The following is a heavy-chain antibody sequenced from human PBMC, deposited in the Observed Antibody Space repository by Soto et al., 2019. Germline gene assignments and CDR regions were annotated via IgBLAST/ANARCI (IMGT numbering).Heavy chain of an antibody. CDR2: INDRGSI. CDR1: GGSFSGYY. Sequence: QVQLQQWGAGPLRPLETLSLTCGVSGGSFSGYYWAWIRQSPGKGLEWIGEINDRGSINYNPSLKSRVSISVDTSKNHYSLNLRSVIAADTAVYYCAKESHDILTGPPWVWYFDLWGRGTLVPVSS. V-gene: IGHV4-34*01. D-gene: IGHD3-9*01. J-gene: IGHJ2*01. CDR3: AKESHDILTGPPWVWYFDL.